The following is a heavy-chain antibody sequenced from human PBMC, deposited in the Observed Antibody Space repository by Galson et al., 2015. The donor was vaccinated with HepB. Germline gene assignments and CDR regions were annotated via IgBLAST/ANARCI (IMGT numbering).Heavy chain of an antibody. CDR3: TSVLVVPAANRFDY. V-gene: IGHV3-49*03. CDR1: GFTFGDYA. D-gene: IGHD2-2*01. CDR2: IRSKAYGGTT. Sequence: SLRLSCAASGFTFGDYAMSWFRQAPGKGLEWVGFIRSKAYGGTTEYAASVKGRFTISRDDSKSIAYLQMNSLKTEDTAVYYCTSVLVVPAANRFDYWGQGTLVTVSS. J-gene: IGHJ4*02.